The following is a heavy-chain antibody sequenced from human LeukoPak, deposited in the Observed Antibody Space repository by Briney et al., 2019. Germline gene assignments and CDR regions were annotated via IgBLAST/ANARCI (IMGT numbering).Heavy chain of an antibody. J-gene: IGHJ4*02. CDR3: ARHGWYYDSSGPDLFDY. D-gene: IGHD3-22*01. Sequence: GESLKISCKGSGYSFTSYGIGWVRQMPGKGLEWIGIIYPGDSDTRYSPSFQGQVTISADKSISTAYLQWSSLKASDTAMYYCARHGWYYDSSGPDLFDYWGQGTLVTVSS. V-gene: IGHV5-51*01. CDR2: IYPGDSDT. CDR1: GYSFTSYG.